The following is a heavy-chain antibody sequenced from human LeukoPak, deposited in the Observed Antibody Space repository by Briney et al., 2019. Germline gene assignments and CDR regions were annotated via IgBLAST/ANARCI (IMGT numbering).Heavy chain of an antibody. CDR2: ISPNSGGT. Sequence: ASVKVSCKASGGTFSSYAISWVRQAPGQGLEWMGWISPNSGGTNYAQKFQGRVTMTRDTSVSTAYMELSRLRSDDTAVYYCARLATYYDYVWGSYHGDYWGQGTLVTVSP. J-gene: IGHJ4*02. D-gene: IGHD3-16*02. CDR3: ARLATYYDYVWGSYHGDY. V-gene: IGHV1-2*02. CDR1: GGTFSSYA.